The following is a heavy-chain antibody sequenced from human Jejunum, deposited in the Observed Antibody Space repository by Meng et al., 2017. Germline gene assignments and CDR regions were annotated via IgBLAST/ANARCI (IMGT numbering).Heavy chain of an antibody. CDR2: INPNNGGT. Sequence: QVQLVQLGVEVREPGASVKVSCKASGYTFTDYYLHWVRQAPGQGFEWMGWINPNNGGTNYAQNFQGRVTMTRDTPVTTAHMELSSLRSDDTAVYYCARIIFEAGAAYFDYWGQGTLVTVSS. J-gene: IGHJ4*02. D-gene: IGHD6-13*01. V-gene: IGHV1-2*02. CDR1: GYTFTDYY. CDR3: ARIIFEAGAAYFDY.